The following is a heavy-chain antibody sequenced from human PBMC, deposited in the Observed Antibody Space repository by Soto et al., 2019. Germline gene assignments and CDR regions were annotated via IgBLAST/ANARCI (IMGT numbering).Heavy chain of an antibody. J-gene: IGHJ5*02. CDR2: ISAYNGNT. D-gene: IGHD6-19*01. CDR3: ARDLSRIAVAGTGWFDP. V-gene: IGHV1-18*01. CDR1: GYTFTSYG. Sequence: ASVKVSCKASGYTFTSYGISWVRQAPGQGLEWMGWISAYNGNTNYAQKLQGRVTMTTDTSTSTAYMELRSLRSDDTAVYYCARDLSRIAVAGTGWFDPWGQGTLVTVSS.